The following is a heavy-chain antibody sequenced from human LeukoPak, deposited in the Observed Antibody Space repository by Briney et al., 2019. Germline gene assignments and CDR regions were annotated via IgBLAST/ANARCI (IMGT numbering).Heavy chain of an antibody. J-gene: IGHJ4*02. CDR1: GGSISSHY. CDR3: ARAGDYGGTGYFDY. CDR2: IYYSGSN. V-gene: IGHV4-59*11. Sequence: SETLSLTCTVSGGSISSHYWSWIRQPPGKGLEWIGYIYYSGSNNYNPSLKSRVTISVDTSKNQFSLKLSSVTAADTAVYYCARAGDYGGTGYFDYWGQGTLVTVSS. D-gene: IGHD4-23*01.